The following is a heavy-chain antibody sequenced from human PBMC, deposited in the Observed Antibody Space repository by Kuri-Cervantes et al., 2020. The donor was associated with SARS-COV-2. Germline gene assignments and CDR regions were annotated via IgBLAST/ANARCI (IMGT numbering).Heavy chain of an antibody. CDR1: GYTFTGYY. D-gene: IGHD2-2*02. CDR2: INPNSGGT. V-gene: IGHV1-2*02. J-gene: IGHJ4*02. CDR3: ARAFVLGYCSSTSCYTLNFDY. Sequence: ASVKVSCKASGYTFTGYYMHWVRQAPGQGLEWMGWINPNSGGTNYAQKFQGRVTMTRDTSISTSYMELSRLRSDDTAVYYCARAFVLGYCSSTSCYTLNFDYGGQGTLVTVSS.